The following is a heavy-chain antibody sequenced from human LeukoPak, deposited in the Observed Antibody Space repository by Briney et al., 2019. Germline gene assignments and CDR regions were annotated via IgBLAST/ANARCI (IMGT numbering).Heavy chain of an antibody. CDR2: INPNSGGT. Sequence: ASVKVSCTAAGYTFTGQYLHWVRQAPEQGIEWMGWINPNSGGTNYAQKFQGRVTMTRDTSINTAYMELRRLRSDDTAVYYCASGSGTYSPDYWGQGTLVTVSS. D-gene: IGHD3-10*01. CDR3: ASGSGTYSPDY. V-gene: IGHV1-2*02. J-gene: IGHJ4*02. CDR1: GYTFTGQY.